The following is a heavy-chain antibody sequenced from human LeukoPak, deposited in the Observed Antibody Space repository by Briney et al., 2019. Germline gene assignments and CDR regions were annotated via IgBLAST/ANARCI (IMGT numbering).Heavy chain of an antibody. D-gene: IGHD6-19*01. CDR1: GGSIDITNY. CDR3: ASTRRAAVAGRFDS. CDR2: IYHSGNT. V-gene: IGHV4-4*09. J-gene: IGHJ4*02. Sequence: SQTLSLTCGVSGGSIDITNYWSWIRQPPGKGLEWIGYIYHSGNTNYSPSLESRVTMSVDESKNQFSLRVHFVSAADTAVYYCASTRRAAVAGRFDSWGQGTLVTVSS.